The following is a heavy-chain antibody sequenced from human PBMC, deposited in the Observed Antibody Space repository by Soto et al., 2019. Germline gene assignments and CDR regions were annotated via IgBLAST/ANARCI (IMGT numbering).Heavy chain of an antibody. CDR2: SYHSGTT. CDR1: GGPISSSNW. V-gene: IGHV4-4*02. D-gene: IGHD5-12*01. Sequence: QVQLQESGPRLLKPSGPPSLTCADPGGPISSSNWWRWVRQPPGKVLWWIGESYHSGTTNYNPSLKSRVTIALYKTTNQYSLKPSYVNAANTAVYYCAGAGTGGYSGYDVGRTNWFDPWGQGTMVTVSS. J-gene: IGHJ5*02. CDR3: AGAGTGGYSGYDVGRTNWFDP.